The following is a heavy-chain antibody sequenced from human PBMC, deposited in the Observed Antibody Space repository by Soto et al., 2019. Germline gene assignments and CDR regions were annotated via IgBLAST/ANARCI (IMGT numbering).Heavy chain of an antibody. D-gene: IGHD6-13*01. J-gene: IGHJ4*02. CDR1: GFTVSSNY. CDR2: IYSAGST. V-gene: IGHV3-53*01. Sequence: PGGSLRLSCEASGFTVSSNYMTWVRQAPGKGLEWVSVIYSAGSTYYADSVKGRFTISRDNSKNTLFLQTNSLRAEDTAVYYCARLRLDGAVAGNHYFDFWGLGTLVTVSS. CDR3: ARLRLDGAVAGNHYFDF.